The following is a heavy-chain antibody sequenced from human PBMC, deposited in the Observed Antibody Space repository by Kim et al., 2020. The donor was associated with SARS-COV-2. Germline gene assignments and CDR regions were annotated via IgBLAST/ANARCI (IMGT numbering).Heavy chain of an antibody. D-gene: IGHD3-3*01. CDR1: GGSFSGYY. J-gene: IGHJ6*03. V-gene: IGHV4-34*01. CDR2: INHSGST. Sequence: SETLSLTCAVYGGSFSGYYWSWIRQPPGKGLEWIGEINHSGSTNYNPPLKSRVTISVDTSKNQFSLKLSSVTAADTAVYYCARVGRFLEWLLSNHYYYY. CDR3: ARVGRFLEWLLSNHYYYY.